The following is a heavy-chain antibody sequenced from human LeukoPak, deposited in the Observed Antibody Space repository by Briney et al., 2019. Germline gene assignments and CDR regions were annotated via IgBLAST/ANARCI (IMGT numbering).Heavy chain of an antibody. CDR1: GGTFSSYA. D-gene: IGHD6-19*01. CDR3: ARAGLYYYYMDV. J-gene: IGHJ6*03. CDR2: IIPIFGTA. V-gene: IGHV1-69*05. Sequence: GASVKVSCKASGGTFSSYAISWVRQAPGQGLEWMGRIIPIFGTANYAQKFQGRVTITTDESTSTAYMELSSLRSEDTAVYYCARAGLYYYYMDVWGKGTTVTVSS.